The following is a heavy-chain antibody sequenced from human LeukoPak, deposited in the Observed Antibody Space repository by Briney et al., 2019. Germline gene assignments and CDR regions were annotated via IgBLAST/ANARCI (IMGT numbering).Heavy chain of an antibody. D-gene: IGHD3-22*01. Sequence: ASVKVSCKASGYTFTGYYMHWVRQAPGQGLEWMGWISAYNGNTNYAQKLQGRVTMTTDTSTSTAYMELRSLRSDDTAVYYCARYYYDSSGYYSYYYFDYWGQGTLVTVSS. CDR2: ISAYNGNT. J-gene: IGHJ4*02. CDR3: ARYYYDSSGYYSYYYFDY. CDR1: GYTFTGYY. V-gene: IGHV1-18*04.